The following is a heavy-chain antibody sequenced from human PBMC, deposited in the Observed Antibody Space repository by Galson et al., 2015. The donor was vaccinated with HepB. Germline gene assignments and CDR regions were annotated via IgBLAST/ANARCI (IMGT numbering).Heavy chain of an antibody. V-gene: IGHV3-66*01. CDR3: ARASGESSSWLYYGMDV. J-gene: IGHJ6*02. Sequence: SLRLSCAASGFIVSSNSMTWVRQAPGKGLEWISLIFSGGSTYYADSVKGRFTISRDNSKNTLYLQMNGLRAEDTAVYYCARASGESSSWLYYGMDVWGQGTTVTVSS. CDR2: IFSGGST. D-gene: IGHD6-13*01. CDR1: GFIVSSNS.